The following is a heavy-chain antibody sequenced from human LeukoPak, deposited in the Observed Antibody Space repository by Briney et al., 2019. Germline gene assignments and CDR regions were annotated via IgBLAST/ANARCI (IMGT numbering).Heavy chain of an antibody. Sequence: EGSLRLSCAASGFTFSSYWMSWVRQAPGKGLEWVANIKQDGSEKYYVDSVKGRFTISRDNAKNSLYLQMNSLRAEDTAVYYCARTTDIPYYYYGMDVWGQGTTVTVSS. V-gene: IGHV3-7*01. CDR1: GFTFSSYW. CDR3: ARTTDIPYYYYGMDV. J-gene: IGHJ6*02. CDR2: IKQDGSEK. D-gene: IGHD3-9*01.